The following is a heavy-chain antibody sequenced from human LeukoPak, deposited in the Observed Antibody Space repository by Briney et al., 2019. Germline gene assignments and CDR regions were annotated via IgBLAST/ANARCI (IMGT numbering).Heavy chain of an antibody. D-gene: IGHD1-26*01. CDR3: AKYNGGSYRAYFDY. J-gene: IGHJ4*02. Sequence: PGGSLRLSCAASGFTFSSYPMSWVRQAPGKGLEWVSAIRGSGYDTYYADSVQGRFTISRDNSKNTLYLQMNSLRAEDTAVYYCAKYNGGSYRAYFDYWGQGTLVTVSS. CDR2: IRGSGYDT. CDR1: GFTFSSYP. V-gene: IGHV3-23*01.